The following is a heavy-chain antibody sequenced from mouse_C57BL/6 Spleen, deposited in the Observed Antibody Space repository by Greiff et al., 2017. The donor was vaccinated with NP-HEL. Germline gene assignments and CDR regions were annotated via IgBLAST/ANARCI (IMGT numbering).Heavy chain of an antibody. Sequence: VQLQQSGAELVKPGASVKLSCTASGFNIKDYYMHWVKQRTEQGLEWIGRIDPEDGETKYAPNFQGKATITAETSSNTAYLQLSSLTSEDTAVYYCARKGWGMDYWGQGTSVTVSS. J-gene: IGHJ4*01. CDR2: IDPEDGET. CDR3: ARKGWGMDY. V-gene: IGHV14-2*01. CDR1: GFNIKDYY. D-gene: IGHD3-2*02.